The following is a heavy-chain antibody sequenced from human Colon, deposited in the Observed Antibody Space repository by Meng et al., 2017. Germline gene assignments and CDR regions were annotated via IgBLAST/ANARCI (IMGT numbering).Heavy chain of an antibody. J-gene: IGHJ5*02. D-gene: IGHD2-2*02. CDR1: GGSTSSCIF. CDR3: ARVVGDCASCYKGWFDP. V-gene: IGHV4-30-4*01. Sequence: QVRLQESGPGLVKPSETLSLTCTVSGGSTSSCIFWIWIRQPPGKGLEWIGYISYSGATYYNPSLKSRLTISVDTAKNQFSLSLSSVTAADTAVYYCARVVGDCASCYKGWFDPWGQGTLVTVSS. CDR2: ISYSGAT.